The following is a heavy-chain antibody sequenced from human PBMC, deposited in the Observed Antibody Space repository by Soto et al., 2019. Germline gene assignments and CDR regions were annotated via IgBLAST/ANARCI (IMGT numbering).Heavy chain of an antibody. CDR3: ARTPVVTVYYFDN. CDR1: GGTFSSYG. V-gene: IGHV1-69*01. Sequence: QVQLVQSGAEVKKPGSSVKVSCKASGGTFSSYGISWVRQAPGQGLEWMGGIIPIFDTTNYAQKFQGRVTITADESTSTAYMELSSLRFEDTAVYYCARTPVVTVYYFDNWGQGTLVTASS. CDR2: IIPIFDTT. J-gene: IGHJ4*02. D-gene: IGHD2-8*01.